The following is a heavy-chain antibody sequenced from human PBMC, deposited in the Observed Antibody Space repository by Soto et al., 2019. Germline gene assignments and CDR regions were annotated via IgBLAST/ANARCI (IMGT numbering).Heavy chain of an antibody. CDR1: DGYSIGLGGY. Sequence: TYSVADGYSIGLGGYWSWIRQPPGKGLEWIGYIYYSGKTYYNPSLKSRVTISVDTSKNQFSLKLSSVTATDTAVYYCDRAGIEYYGSESYPVWGQGTLVPV. CDR3: DRAGIEYYGSESYPV. J-gene: IGHJ4*02. V-gene: IGHV4-30-4*01. CDR2: IYYSGKT. D-gene: IGHD3-10*01.